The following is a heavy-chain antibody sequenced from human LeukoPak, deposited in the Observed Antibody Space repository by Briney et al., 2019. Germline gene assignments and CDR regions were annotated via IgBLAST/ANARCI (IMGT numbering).Heavy chain of an antibody. Sequence: GGSLRLSCAASGFTFSNYAMSWVRQAPGKGLEWVSAISGSGDGTYYADSVKGRFTISRDNSKNTLYLQMNSLKTEDTAVYYCTTGRLWPPSFDYWGQGTLVTVSS. CDR1: GFTFSNYA. J-gene: IGHJ4*02. V-gene: IGHV3-23*01. CDR3: TTGRLWPPSFDY. CDR2: ISGSGDGT. D-gene: IGHD5-18*01.